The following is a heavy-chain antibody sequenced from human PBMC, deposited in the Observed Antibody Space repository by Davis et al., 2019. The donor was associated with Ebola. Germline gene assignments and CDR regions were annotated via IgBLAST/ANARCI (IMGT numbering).Heavy chain of an antibody. CDR2: ISSSSSTI. J-gene: IGHJ4*02. CDR1: GFTFSDYY. Sequence: GESLKISCAASGFTFSDYYMSWIRQAPGKGLEWVSYISSSSSTIYYADSVKGRFTISRDNAKNSLYLQMNSLRAEDTAVYYCARGPTIFGVVILTLDYWGQGTLVTVSS. D-gene: IGHD3-3*01. V-gene: IGHV3-11*04. CDR3: ARGPTIFGVVILTLDY.